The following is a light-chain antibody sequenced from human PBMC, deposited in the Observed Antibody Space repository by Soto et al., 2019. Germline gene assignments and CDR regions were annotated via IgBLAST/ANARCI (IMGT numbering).Light chain of an antibody. Sequence: QSALIQPASVSGSPGQSITISCTGTSSDVGGSNYVSWYQHHPHRAPKLLIYEVSYRPSGVSNRFSGSKSGNTASLTISGXQAEXEADYYCSSYTSSNTLEVFGFGTKLTVL. CDR2: EVS. CDR1: SSDVGGSNY. V-gene: IGLV2-14*01. J-gene: IGLJ1*01. CDR3: SSYTSSNTLEV.